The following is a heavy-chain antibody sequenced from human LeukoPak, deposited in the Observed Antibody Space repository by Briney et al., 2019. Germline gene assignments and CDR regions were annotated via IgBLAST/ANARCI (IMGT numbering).Heavy chain of an antibody. Sequence: GASVKVSCKASGGTFSSYAISWVRQAPGQGLEWMGGIIPIFGAANYAQKFQGRVTITTDESTSTAYMELSSLRSEDTAVYCCARDVTIFGVVTGSDDYYMDVWGKGTTVTVSS. CDR3: ARDVTIFGVVTGSDDYYMDV. J-gene: IGHJ6*03. V-gene: IGHV1-69*05. D-gene: IGHD3-3*01. CDR2: IIPIFGAA. CDR1: GGTFSSYA.